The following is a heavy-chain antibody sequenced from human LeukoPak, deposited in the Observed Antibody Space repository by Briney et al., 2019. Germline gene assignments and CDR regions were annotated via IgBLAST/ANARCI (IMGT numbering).Heavy chain of an antibody. CDR3: ARMYCSSTSCYRDENWFDP. CDR1: GYTFTSYD. V-gene: IGHV1-8*01. Sequence: ASVKVSCKASGYTFTSYDINWVRQATGQGLEWRGWMNPNSGNTGYAQKFQGRVTMTRNTSISTAYMELSSLRSEDTAVYYCARMYCSSTSCYRDENWFDPWGQGTLVTVSS. D-gene: IGHD2-2*01. CDR2: MNPNSGNT. J-gene: IGHJ5*02.